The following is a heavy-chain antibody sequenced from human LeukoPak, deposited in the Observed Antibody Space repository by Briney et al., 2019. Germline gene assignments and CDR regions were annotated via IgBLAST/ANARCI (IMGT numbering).Heavy chain of an antibody. CDR3: ARTYYYDSSGYLHYYYYMDV. Sequence: GASVKVSCKASGGTFSSYAISWVRQAPGQGLEWMGGIIPIFGTANYAQKFQGRVTITADESTSTAYMELSSLRSEDTAVYYCARTYYYDSSGYLHYYYYMDVWGKGTTVTISS. CDR1: GGTFSSYA. D-gene: IGHD3-22*01. J-gene: IGHJ6*03. V-gene: IGHV1-69*13. CDR2: IIPIFGTA.